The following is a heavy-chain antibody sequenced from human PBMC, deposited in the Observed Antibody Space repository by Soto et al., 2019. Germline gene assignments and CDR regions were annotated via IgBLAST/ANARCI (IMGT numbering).Heavy chain of an antibody. V-gene: IGHV4-59*01. D-gene: IGHD3-22*01. Sequence: SATLSLTCTVSGGSISSYYWSWIRQPPGKGLEWIGYIYYSGSTNYNPSLKSRVTISVDTYKNKFSLKLSSVTAADTAVYYCARGGDHYYDSSGPDAFDIWGQGTMVTVPS. CDR3: ARGGDHYYDSSGPDAFDI. CDR2: IYYSGST. J-gene: IGHJ3*02. CDR1: GGSISSYY.